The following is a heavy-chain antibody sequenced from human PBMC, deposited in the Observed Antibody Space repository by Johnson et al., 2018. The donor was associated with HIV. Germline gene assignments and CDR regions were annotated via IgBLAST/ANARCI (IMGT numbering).Heavy chain of an antibody. CDR2: ISYDGSNK. V-gene: IGHV3-30-3*01. Sequence: QVQLVESGGGVVQPGRSLRLSCAASGFTFSSYAMHWVRQAPGKGLEWVAVISYDGSNKYYADSVKGRFTISRDNSKNTLYLQMNSLRAEDTAVYYRAREYYGSGSDAFDIWGQGTMVTVSS. J-gene: IGHJ3*02. D-gene: IGHD3-10*01. CDR3: AREYYGSGSDAFDI. CDR1: GFTFSSYA.